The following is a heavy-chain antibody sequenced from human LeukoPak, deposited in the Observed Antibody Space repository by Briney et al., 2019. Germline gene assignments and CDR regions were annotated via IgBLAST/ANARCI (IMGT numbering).Heavy chain of an antibody. CDR1: GYSFTNFD. J-gene: IGHJ6*03. D-gene: IGHD6-19*01. CDR3: ARGPQWRGDYYYMDV. Sequence: ASVKVSCKASGYSFTNFDINWVRQATGQGLEWMGWMNPNSGNKGYAQKFQGRVTMTMNTSIATAYMELSSLRSEDTAVYYCARGPQWRGDYYYMDVWGRGTTVAVSS. V-gene: IGHV1-8*01. CDR2: MNPNSGNK.